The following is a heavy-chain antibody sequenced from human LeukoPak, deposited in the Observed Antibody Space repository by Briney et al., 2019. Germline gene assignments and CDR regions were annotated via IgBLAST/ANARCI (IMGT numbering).Heavy chain of an antibody. D-gene: IGHD6-19*01. Sequence: GGSLRLSCAASGFTFSSYAMSWVRQAPGKGLEWVSAISGSGGSTYYADSVKGRFTISRDNPKNTLYLQMNSLRAEDTAVYYCAKDSLGVAGTGEFDYWGQGTLVTVSS. V-gene: IGHV3-23*01. CDR3: AKDSLGVAGTGEFDY. J-gene: IGHJ4*02. CDR1: GFTFSSYA. CDR2: ISGSGGST.